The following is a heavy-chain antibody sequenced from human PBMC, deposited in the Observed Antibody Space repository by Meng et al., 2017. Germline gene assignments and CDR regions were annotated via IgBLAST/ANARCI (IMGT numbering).Heavy chain of an antibody. CDR1: GYTFTGYY. D-gene: IGHD3-9*01. CDR3: ARGLGRSNYDILTGYYIHMGFLGY. V-gene: IGHV1-8*02. J-gene: IGHJ4*02. Sequence: ASVKVSCKASGYTFTGYYMHWVRQATGQGLEWMGWMNPNSGNTGYAQKFQGRVTMTRNTSISTAYMKLNSLRSEDTAVYYCARGLGRSNYDILTGYYIHMGFLGYWGQGTLVTVSS. CDR2: MNPNSGNT.